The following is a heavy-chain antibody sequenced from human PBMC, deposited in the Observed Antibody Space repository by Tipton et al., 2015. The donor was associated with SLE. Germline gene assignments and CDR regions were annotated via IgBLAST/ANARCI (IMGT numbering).Heavy chain of an antibody. D-gene: IGHD3-3*01. J-gene: IGHJ4*02. V-gene: IGHV4-39*07. CDR1: GGSITRSGNY. CDR2: IYSSGTT. CDR3: ARLLTIFGVVN. Sequence: TLSLTCTVSGGSITRSGNYRGWIRQPPGKGLEWIGCIYSSGTTYYNPSPKSRVTISVDTSKNQFSLRLSSVTAADTAVYYCARLLTIFGVVNWGQGTPVTVSS.